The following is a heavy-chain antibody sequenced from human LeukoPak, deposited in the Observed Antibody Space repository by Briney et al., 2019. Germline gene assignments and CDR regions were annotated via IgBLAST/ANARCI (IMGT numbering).Heavy chain of an antibody. CDR3: ASESTVAGNFDY. CDR2: IIPIFGTA. V-gene: IGHV1-69*05. CDR1: GGTFSSYA. J-gene: IGHJ4*02. Sequence: SVKVSCKASGGTFSSYAISLVRQAPGQGLEWMGGIIPIFGTANYAQKFQGRVTITTDESTSTAYMELSSLRSEDTAVYYCASESTVAGNFDYWGQGTLVTVSS. D-gene: IGHD6-19*01.